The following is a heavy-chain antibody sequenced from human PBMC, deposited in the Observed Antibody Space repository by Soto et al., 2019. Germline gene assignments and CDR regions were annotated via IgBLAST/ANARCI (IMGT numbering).Heavy chain of an antibody. CDR2: IIPIFGTA. V-gene: IGHV1-69*13. D-gene: IGHD6-6*01. CDR3: ATTSIASIAVRRAGISFDI. Sequence: SVKVSCKASGGTFSSYAISWVRQAPGQGLEWMGGIIPIFGTANYAQKFQGRVTITADESTSTAYMELSSLRSEDTAVYYCATTSIASIAVRRAGISFDIWGQGTMVTVSS. CDR1: GGTFSSYA. J-gene: IGHJ3*02.